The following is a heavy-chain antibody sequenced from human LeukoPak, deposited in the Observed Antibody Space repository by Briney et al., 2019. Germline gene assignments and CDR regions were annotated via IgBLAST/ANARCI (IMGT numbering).Heavy chain of an antibody. J-gene: IGHJ3*02. CDR2: ISYDGCNK. Sequence: GGSLRLSCAASGFTFSSYGMHWVRQAPGKGLEWVAVISYDGCNKYYADSVKGRFTISRDNSKNTLYLQMNSLRAEDTAVYYCAKDLGTRKTAFDIWGQGTMVTVSS. CDR1: GFTFSSYG. D-gene: IGHD1-26*01. V-gene: IGHV3-30*18. CDR3: AKDLGTRKTAFDI.